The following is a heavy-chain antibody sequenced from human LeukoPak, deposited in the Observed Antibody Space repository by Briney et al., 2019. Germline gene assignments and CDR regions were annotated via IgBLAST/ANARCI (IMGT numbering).Heavy chain of an antibody. CDR1: GFTFSSYA. V-gene: IGHV3-30-3*01. Sequence: PGGSLRLSCAASGFTFSSYAMHWVRQAPDKGLEWVAVISYDGSNKYYADSVKGRFTISRDNSKNTLYLQMNSLRAEDTAVYYCARDQDYDHLYYYYGMDVWGQGTTVAVSS. CDR3: ARDQDYDHLYYYYGMDV. CDR2: ISYDGSNK. D-gene: IGHD3-22*01. J-gene: IGHJ6*02.